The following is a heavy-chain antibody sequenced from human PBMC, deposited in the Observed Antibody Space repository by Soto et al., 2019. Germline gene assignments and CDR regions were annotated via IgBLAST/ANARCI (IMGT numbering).Heavy chain of an antibody. D-gene: IGHD1-26*01. J-gene: IGHJ6*03. CDR2: ISGSGGST. CDR1: GFTFSSYA. Sequence: GGSLRLSCAASGFTFSSYAMSWVRQAPGKGLEWVSAISGSGGSTYYADSVKGRFTISRDNSKNTLYLQMNSLRAEDTAVDYCAKTALDSYRNYYDMDVWGKGTTVTVSS. V-gene: IGHV3-23*01. CDR3: AKTALDSYRNYYDMDV.